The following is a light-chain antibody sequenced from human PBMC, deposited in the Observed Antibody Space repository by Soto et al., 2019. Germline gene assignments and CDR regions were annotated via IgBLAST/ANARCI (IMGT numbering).Light chain of an antibody. J-gene: IGKJ3*01. CDR2: DAS. V-gene: IGKV1-16*01. CDR1: QGIRNS. CDR3: LQYDDHPFT. Sequence: DIQITQSPSSLYASVGDRVTITCRASQGIRNSLTWFQQKPGKVPKSLIYDASSLQSGAPSRFSGSGSGTDFTLTISSLQPEDFATYYCLQYDDHPFTFGPGTTVDVK.